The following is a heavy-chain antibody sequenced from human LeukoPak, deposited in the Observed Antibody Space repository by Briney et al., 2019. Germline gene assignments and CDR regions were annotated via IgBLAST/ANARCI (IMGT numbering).Heavy chain of an antibody. J-gene: IGHJ4*02. CDR1: GFTFTSCG. CDR3: ARDLSPVVRASPMGY. D-gene: IGHD3-10*01. V-gene: IGHV3-30*03. CDR2: ITYDGYYK. Sequence: GTSLRLSCAASGFTFTSCGMHWVRQAPGKGLEWVALITYDGYYKYYSDSVKGRFTISSDTSKNTMYLQMNSLRAEHTAVYYCARDLSPVVRASPMGYWGQGTLVTVSS.